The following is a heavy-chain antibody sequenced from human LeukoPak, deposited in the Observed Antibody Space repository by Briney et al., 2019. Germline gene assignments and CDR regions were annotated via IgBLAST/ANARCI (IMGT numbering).Heavy chain of an antibody. J-gene: IGHJ4*02. CDR2: ISGSGGST. CDR1: GFTFSSYG. D-gene: IGHD3-9*01. V-gene: IGHV3-23*01. CDR3: AKDYGMVFGDILTGH. Sequence: GGTLRLSCAASGFTFSSYGMSWVRQAPGKGLEWVSAISGSGGSTFYADSVKGRFTISRDNSKNTLYLQMNSLRAEDTAVYYCAKDYGMVFGDILTGHWGQGTLVTVSS.